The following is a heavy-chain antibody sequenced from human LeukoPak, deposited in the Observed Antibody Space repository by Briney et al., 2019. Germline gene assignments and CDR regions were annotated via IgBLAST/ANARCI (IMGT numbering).Heavy chain of an antibody. J-gene: IGHJ4*02. CDR1: GFTFSSYE. V-gene: IGHV3-48*03. CDR3: ARGGFQYYDSVWGSYRYTGVSDY. D-gene: IGHD3-16*02. Sequence: PGGSLRLSCAASGFTFSSYEMNWVRQAPGKGLEWVSYISSSGSTIYYADSVKGRFTISRDNAKNSLYLQMNSLRAEDTAVYYCARGGFQYYDSVWGSYRYTGVSDYWGQGTLVTVSS. CDR2: ISSSGSTI.